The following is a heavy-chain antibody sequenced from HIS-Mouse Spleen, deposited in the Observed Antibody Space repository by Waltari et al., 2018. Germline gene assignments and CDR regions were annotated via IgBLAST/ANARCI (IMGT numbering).Heavy chain of an antibody. Sequence: QLQLQESGPGLGKPSETLSLTCTVSGGLISSSRYYWGWIRQPPGKGLEWIGSIYYSGSTYYNPSLKSRVTISVDTSKNQFSLKLSSVTAADTAVYYCAREIPYSSSWYDWYFDLWGRGTLVTVSS. CDR3: AREIPYSSSWYDWYFDL. D-gene: IGHD6-13*01. V-gene: IGHV4-39*07. CDR1: GGLISSSRYY. J-gene: IGHJ2*01. CDR2: IYYSGST.